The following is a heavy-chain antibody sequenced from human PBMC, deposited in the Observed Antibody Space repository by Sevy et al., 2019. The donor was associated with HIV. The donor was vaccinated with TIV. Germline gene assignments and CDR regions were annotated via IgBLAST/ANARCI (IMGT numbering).Heavy chain of an antibody. CDR2: IDYSGIT. CDR3: ATRLGYCSGSSCYPPEYFHH. V-gene: IGHV4-39*01. CDR1: GGSISSSSYY. J-gene: IGHJ1*01. Sequence: SETLSLTCIVSGGSISSSSYYWGWIRQPPGKGLEWIGSIDYSGITYYNPSLKSRVTISVDTSKKQFSLKLSSVTAAATAAYYCATRLGYCSGSSCYPPEYFHHWGQGTLVSVSS. D-gene: IGHD2-15*01.